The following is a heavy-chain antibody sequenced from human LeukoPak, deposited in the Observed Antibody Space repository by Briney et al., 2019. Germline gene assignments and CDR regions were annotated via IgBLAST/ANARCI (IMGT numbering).Heavy chain of an antibody. CDR2: ISSSSSYI. CDR1: GFTFSSYA. J-gene: IGHJ4*02. D-gene: IGHD3-3*01. CDR3: ARDPSITIFGVVIEGYFDY. V-gene: IGHV3-21*01. Sequence: GGSLRLSCAASGFTFSSYAMHWVRQAPGKGLEWVSSISSSSSYIYYADSVKGRFTISRDNAKNSLYLQMNSLRAEDTAVYYCARDPSITIFGVVIEGYFDYWGQGTLVTVSS.